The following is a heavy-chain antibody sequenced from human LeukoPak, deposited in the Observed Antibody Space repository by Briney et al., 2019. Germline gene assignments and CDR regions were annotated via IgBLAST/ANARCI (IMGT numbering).Heavy chain of an antibody. V-gene: IGHV3-21*01. D-gene: IGHD3-10*01. CDR1: GFTFSSYS. CDR3: ARVFDGSGSYPLDWYFDL. Sequence: AGGSLRLSCAASGFTFSSYSMNWVRQAPGKGLEWVSSISSSSSYIYYADSVKGRFTISRDNAKNSLYLQMNSLRAEDTAVYYCARVFDGSGSYPLDWYFDLWGRGTLVTVSS. CDR2: ISSSSSYI. J-gene: IGHJ2*01.